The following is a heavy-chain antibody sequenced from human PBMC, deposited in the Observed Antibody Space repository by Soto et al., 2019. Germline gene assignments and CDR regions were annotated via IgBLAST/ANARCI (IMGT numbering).Heavy chain of an antibody. CDR3: TGEVASGY. CDR1: GFSVTTNG. V-gene: IGHV3-30*03. D-gene: IGHD2-8*02. J-gene: IGHJ4*02. CDR2: ISRDGATK. Sequence: QVQLVESGGGVVQPGRSLRLSCAVSGFSVTTNGMHWVRQAPGKGLEWVAVISRDGATKFYADSVKGRFTISKDNSGNTLFLEMNSLRGDDMAVYYCTGEVASGYWGQGALVTVSS.